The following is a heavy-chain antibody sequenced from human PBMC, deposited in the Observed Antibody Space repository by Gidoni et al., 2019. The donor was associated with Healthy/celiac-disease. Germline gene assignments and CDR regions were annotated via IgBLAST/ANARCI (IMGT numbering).Heavy chain of an antibody. J-gene: IGHJ3*02. V-gene: IGHV1-24*01. CDR2: FDPEDGET. CDR3: ATRFGSAGIVGATTFAFDI. CDR1: GYTLTELP. Sequence: QVQLVQSGAEVKKPGASVKVSCKVAGYTLTELPMHWVRQAPGKGLEWMGGFDPEDGETIYAQKFQGRVTMTEDTSTDTAYMELSSLRSEDTAVYYCATRFGSAGIVGATTFAFDIWGQGTMVTVSS. D-gene: IGHD1-26*01.